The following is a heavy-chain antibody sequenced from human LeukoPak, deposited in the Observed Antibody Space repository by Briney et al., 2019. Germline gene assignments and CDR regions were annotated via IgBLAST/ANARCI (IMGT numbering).Heavy chain of an antibody. CDR1: GYSISSGYY. CDR3: ARGATAYYDFWSGYLGYYMDV. J-gene: IGHJ6*03. CDR2: IYRSGST. V-gene: IGHV4-38-2*02. D-gene: IGHD3-3*01. Sequence: SETLSLTCTVSGYSISSGYYWGWIRQPPGKGLEWIGSIYRSGSTYYNPSLKSRVTISVDTSKNQFSLKLSSVTAADTAVYYCARGATAYYDFWSGYLGYYMDVWGKGTTVTVSS.